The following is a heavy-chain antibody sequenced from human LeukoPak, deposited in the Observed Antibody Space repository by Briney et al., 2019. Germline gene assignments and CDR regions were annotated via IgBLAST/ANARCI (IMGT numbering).Heavy chain of an antibody. J-gene: IGHJ4*02. V-gene: IGHV1-69*13. Sequence: ASVEVSCKASGGTFSSYAISWVQQAPGQGLEWMGGIIPIFGTANYAQKFQGRVTITADEFTSTAYMELSSLRSEDTAVYYCARGPVQYYYDSSGYYPHWGQGTLVTVSS. CDR2: IIPIFGTA. CDR1: GGTFSSYA. D-gene: IGHD3-22*01. CDR3: ARGPVQYYYDSSGYYPH.